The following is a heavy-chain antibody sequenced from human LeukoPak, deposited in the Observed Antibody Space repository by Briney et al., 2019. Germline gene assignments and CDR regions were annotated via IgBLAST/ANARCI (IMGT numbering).Heavy chain of an antibody. CDR3: ARTPYYDYVWGSYRLYYFDY. CDR2: INHSGST. CDR1: GGFFSGYY. V-gene: IGHV4-34*01. J-gene: IGHJ4*02. D-gene: IGHD3-16*02. Sequence: PSETLSLTCAVYGGFFSGYYWSWIRQPPGKGLEWIGEINHSGSTNYNPSLKTRVTISVDTSKHQFSLKLSSVTAADTAVYYCARTPYYDYVWGSYRLYYFDYWGQGTLVTVSS.